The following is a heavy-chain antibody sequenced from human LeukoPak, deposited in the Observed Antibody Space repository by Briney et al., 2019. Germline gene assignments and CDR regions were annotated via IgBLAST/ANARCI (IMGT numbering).Heavy chain of an antibody. V-gene: IGHV4-34*01. J-gene: IGHJ4*02. D-gene: IGHD3-10*01. Sequence: SETLSLTCAVYGGSFSGYYWSWIRQPPGKGLEWIGEINHSGSTNYNPSLKSRVTISVDTSKNQFSLKLSSVTAADTAVYYCARHPYYGSGSYLYWGQGTLVTVSS. CDR3: ARHPYYGSGSYLY. CDR1: GGSFSGYY. CDR2: INHSGST.